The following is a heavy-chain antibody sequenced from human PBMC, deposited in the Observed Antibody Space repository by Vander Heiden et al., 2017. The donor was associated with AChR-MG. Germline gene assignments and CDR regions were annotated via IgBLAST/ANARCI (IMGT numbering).Heavy chain of an antibody. CDR1: GGSFSGYY. V-gene: IGHV4-34*01. CDR3: ARGRRDYIWGSYRPQKYYFDY. D-gene: IGHD3-16*02. Sequence: QVQLQQWGAGLLKPSETLSLTCAVYGGSFSGYYWSGIRQPPGKGLEWIGEINHSGSTNYNPSLKSRVTISVDTSKNQFSLKLSSVTAADTAVYYCARGRRDYIWGSYRPQKYYFDYWGQGTLVTVSS. CDR2: INHSGST. J-gene: IGHJ4*02.